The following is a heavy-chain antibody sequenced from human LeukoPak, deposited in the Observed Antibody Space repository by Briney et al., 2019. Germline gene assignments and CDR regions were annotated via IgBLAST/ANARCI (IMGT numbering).Heavy chain of an antibody. CDR2: ISWNSGSI. J-gene: IGHJ4*02. CDR3: ARSLLWFGEFDY. Sequence: GRSLRLSCAASGFTFDDYAMHWVRQAPGKGLEWVSGISWNSGSIGYADSVKGRFTISRDNAKNSLYLQKNSLRAEDTALYYCARSLLWFGEFDYWGQGTLVTVSS. CDR1: GFTFDDYA. D-gene: IGHD3-10*01. V-gene: IGHV3-9*01.